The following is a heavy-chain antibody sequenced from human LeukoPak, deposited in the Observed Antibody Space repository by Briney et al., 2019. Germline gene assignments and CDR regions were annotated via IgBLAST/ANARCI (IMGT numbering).Heavy chain of an antibody. CDR2: IYHSGST. V-gene: IGHV4-30-2*01. CDR1: GGSISSGGYY. Sequence: SQTLSLTCTVSGGSISSGGYYWSWIRQPPGKGLEWIGYIYHSGSTYYNPSLKSRVTISVDRSKNQFSLKLSSVTAADTAVYYCASVIVPREQWLVERGGNWFDPWGQGTLVTVSS. CDR3: ASVIVPREQWLVERGGNWFDP. D-gene: IGHD6-19*01. J-gene: IGHJ5*02.